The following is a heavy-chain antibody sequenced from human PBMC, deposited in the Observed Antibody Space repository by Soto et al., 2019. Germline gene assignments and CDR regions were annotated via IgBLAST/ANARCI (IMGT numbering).Heavy chain of an antibody. V-gene: IGHV3-53*01. Sequence: GGSLRLSCAASGFTVSSNNMSWVRQAPGKGLEWVSVIYSGGSTYYADSVKGRFTISRDNSKNTLYLQMNSLRAEDTAVYYCARDRGASTGTAAAGTGYYYYGMDVWGQGTTVTVSS. J-gene: IGHJ6*02. D-gene: IGHD6-13*01. CDR2: IYSGGST. CDR1: GFTVSSNN. CDR3: ARDRGASTGTAAAGTGYYYYGMDV.